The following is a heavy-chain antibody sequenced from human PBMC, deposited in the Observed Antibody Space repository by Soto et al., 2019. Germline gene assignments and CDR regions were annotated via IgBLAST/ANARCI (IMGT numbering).Heavy chain of an antibody. CDR2: ISWDGGST. V-gene: IGHV3-43*01. CDR3: AKGHRYYYYYGMDV. Sequence: GGSLRLSCAASGFTFDDYTMHWVRQAPGKGLEWVSLISWDGGSTYYADSVKGRFTISRDNSKNSLYLQMNSLRTEDTALYYCAKGHRYYYYYGMDVWGQGTTVTVSS. CDR1: GFTFDDYT. J-gene: IGHJ6*02.